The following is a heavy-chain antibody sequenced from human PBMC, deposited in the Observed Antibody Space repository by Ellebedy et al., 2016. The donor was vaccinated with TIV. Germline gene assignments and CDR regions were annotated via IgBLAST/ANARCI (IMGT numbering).Heavy chain of an antibody. Sequence: ASVKVSCKASGYTFTSYGISWVRQAPGQGLEWMGWISAYNGNTNYAQKLQGRVTMTTDTSTSTAYMELRSLRSDDTAVYYCARDVGVVVVVAATPGGYWGQGTLVTVSS. D-gene: IGHD2-15*01. V-gene: IGHV1-18*01. CDR1: GYTFTSYG. CDR3: ARDVGVVVVVAATPGGY. CDR2: ISAYNGNT. J-gene: IGHJ4*02.